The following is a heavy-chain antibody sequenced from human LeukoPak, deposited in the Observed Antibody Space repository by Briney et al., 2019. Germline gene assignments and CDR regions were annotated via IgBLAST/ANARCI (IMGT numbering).Heavy chain of an antibody. V-gene: IGHV3-30-3*01. CDR1: GFTFSSYA. J-gene: IGHJ4*02. CDR3: ARAGYSSGWPYFDY. D-gene: IGHD6-19*01. Sequence: PGRSLRLSCAASGFTFSSYAMHWVRQAPGKGLEWVAVISYDGSNKYYADSVKGRFTISRDNSKNTLYLQMNSLRAEDTAVYYCARAGYSSGWPYFDYWGQGTLVTVSS. CDR2: ISYDGSNK.